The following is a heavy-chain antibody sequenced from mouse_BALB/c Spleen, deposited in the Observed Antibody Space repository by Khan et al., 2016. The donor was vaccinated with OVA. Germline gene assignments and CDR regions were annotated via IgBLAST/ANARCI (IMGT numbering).Heavy chain of an antibody. CDR2: INPSTGYT. J-gene: IGHJ3*01. CDR3: ARGGYGNYGAY. Sequence: QVQLKESGAELAKPGASVKMSCKASGYTFTTYWIHWVKQRPGQGLEWIGYINPSTGYTEYNQKFKDKATLTADKSSSTAYMQLSSLTSEDSAVYYCARGGYGNYGAYWGQGTLVTVSA. D-gene: IGHD2-10*02. V-gene: IGHV1-7*01. CDR1: GYTFTTYW.